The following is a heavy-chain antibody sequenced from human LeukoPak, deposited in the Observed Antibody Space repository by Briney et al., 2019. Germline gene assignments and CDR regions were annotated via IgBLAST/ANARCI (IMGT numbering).Heavy chain of an antibody. Sequence: SETLSLTCAVYGGSFSGHYWRWIRQPPGKGLEWIGEINHSGGTDYNPSLKSRVTISVDTSKNQFSLRLSSVTAADTAVYYCARDTLMQNNCRGRRCFYMDVWGKGTTVTVSS. V-gene: IGHV4-34*01. CDR3: ARDTLMQNNCRGRRCFYMDV. CDR1: GGSFSGHY. CDR2: INHSGGT. D-gene: IGHD1-1*01. J-gene: IGHJ6*03.